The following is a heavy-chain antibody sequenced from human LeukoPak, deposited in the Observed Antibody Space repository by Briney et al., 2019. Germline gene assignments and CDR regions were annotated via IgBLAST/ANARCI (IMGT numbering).Heavy chain of an antibody. CDR2: INSDGSSR. Sequence: GGSLRLSCAASGFTFSNYWMHWVRQAPGKGLVWVSRINSDGSSRNYADSVKGRFTISRDNAENTLYLQMNSLRAEDTAVYYCAKCGGSYLPRWFDPWGQGTLVTVSS. CDR1: GFTFSNYW. J-gene: IGHJ5*02. D-gene: IGHD1-26*01. CDR3: AKCGGSYLPRWFDP. V-gene: IGHV3-74*01.